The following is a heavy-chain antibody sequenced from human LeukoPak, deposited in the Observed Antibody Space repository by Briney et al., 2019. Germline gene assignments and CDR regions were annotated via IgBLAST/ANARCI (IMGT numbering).Heavy chain of an antibody. CDR1: GGSFSGYY. CDR2: INHSGST. CDR3: ARVKGRFLGVEYGMDV. J-gene: IGHJ6*02. V-gene: IGHV4-34*01. Sequence: TSETLSLTCAVYGGSFSGYYWSWIRQPPGKGLEWIGEINHSGSTNYNPSLKSRVTISVDTSKNQFSLKLSSVTAADTAVYYCARVKGRFLGVEYGMDVWGHGTTVTVSS. D-gene: IGHD2-15*01.